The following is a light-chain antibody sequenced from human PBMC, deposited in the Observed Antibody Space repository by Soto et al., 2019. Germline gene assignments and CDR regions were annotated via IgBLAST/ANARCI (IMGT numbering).Light chain of an antibody. CDR2: DAS. Sequence: DIQMTQSPSSLSASVGDRVTITCQASQDISNYLNWYQQKPGKAPKLLIYDASTLETGVPSRFSGSGSGTDFTFTIISLQPEDIATYYCQQYDNLPRVTFGGGTKVEIK. CDR3: QQYDNLPRVT. J-gene: IGKJ4*01. CDR1: QDISNY. V-gene: IGKV1-33*01.